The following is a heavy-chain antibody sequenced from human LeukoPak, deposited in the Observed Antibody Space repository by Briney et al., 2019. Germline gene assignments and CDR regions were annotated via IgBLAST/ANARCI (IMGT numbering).Heavy chain of an antibody. V-gene: IGHV4-59*08. Sequence: PSETLSLTCTVSGDSISGYYRSWIRQPPGKGLEWIGYIHYSGSTKYNPSLKSRVTISVDTSKNQFSLKLSSVTAADTAVYYCASHGVDWFDSWGQGTLVTVSS. CDR2: IHYSGST. D-gene: IGHD3-10*01. CDR3: ASHGVDWFDS. CDR1: GDSISGYY. J-gene: IGHJ5*01.